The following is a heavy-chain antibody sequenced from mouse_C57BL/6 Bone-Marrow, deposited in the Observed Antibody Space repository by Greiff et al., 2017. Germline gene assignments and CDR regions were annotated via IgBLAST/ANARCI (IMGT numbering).Heavy chain of an antibody. CDR3: ARGDYYGSKDYFDY. V-gene: IGHV3-6*01. CDR2: ISYDGSN. Sequence: DVQLQESGPGLVKPSQSLSLTCSVTGYSITSGYYWNWIRQFPGNKLEWMGYISYDGSNNYNPSLKNRISITRDTSKNQFFLKLNSVTTEDTATYYGARGDYYGSKDYFDYWGQGTTLTVSS. CDR1: GYSITSGYY. J-gene: IGHJ2*01. D-gene: IGHD1-1*01.